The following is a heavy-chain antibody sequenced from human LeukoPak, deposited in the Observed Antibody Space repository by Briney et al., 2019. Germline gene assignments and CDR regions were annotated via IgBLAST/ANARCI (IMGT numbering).Heavy chain of an antibody. D-gene: IGHD6-19*01. Sequence: GGSLTLSCAASGFTFSSYAMSWVRQAPGTGLEWVSTVSGGGVTTYYADSAKGRFTISRDNSKNTLYLQMNSLSAEDTAVYYCPKQSYASGWIPFDYWGQGILVTVSS. V-gene: IGHV3-23*01. J-gene: IGHJ4*02. CDR1: GFTFSSYA. CDR2: VSGGGVTT. CDR3: PKQSYASGWIPFDY.